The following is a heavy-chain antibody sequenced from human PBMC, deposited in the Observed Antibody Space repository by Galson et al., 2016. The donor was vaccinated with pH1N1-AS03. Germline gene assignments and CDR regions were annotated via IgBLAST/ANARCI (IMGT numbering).Heavy chain of an antibody. CDR2: INHSGDA. J-gene: IGHJ4*02. Sequence: SETLSPTCGVSGVSLNFFSWSWIRQPPGKGLEFIGEINHSGDAKYNPPLQSRVTISVDKSKNQFSLKVNSVSAADTALYYCARQRAELGTHDYWGQGTLFIVSS. D-gene: IGHD7-27*01. V-gene: IGHV4-34*01. CDR1: GVSLNFFS. CDR3: ARQRAELGTHDY.